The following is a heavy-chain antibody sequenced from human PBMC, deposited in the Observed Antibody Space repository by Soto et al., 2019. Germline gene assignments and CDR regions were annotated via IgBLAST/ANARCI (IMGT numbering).Heavy chain of an antibody. D-gene: IGHD6-13*01. J-gene: IGHJ6*02. CDR1: GYTFTSYG. CDR2: ISTYNGNT. V-gene: IGHV1-18*01. Sequence: ASVKVSCKASGYTFTSYGITWVRQAPGQGLEWMGWISTYNGNTDYTQKLQGRDTMTTDTSTSTAYMELRSLRSDDTAVYYCARDRSAGIAAARFGMDVWGQGTTVTVSS. CDR3: ARDRSAGIAAARFGMDV.